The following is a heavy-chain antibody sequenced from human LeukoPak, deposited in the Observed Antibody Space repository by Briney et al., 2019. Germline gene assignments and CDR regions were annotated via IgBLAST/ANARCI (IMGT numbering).Heavy chain of an antibody. J-gene: IGHJ4*02. D-gene: IGHD3-10*01. V-gene: IGHV3-48*04. CDR2: ISSSSTI. CDR1: GFTFSSYS. Sequence: PGGSLRLSCAASGFTFSSYSMNWVRQAPGKGLEWVSYISSSSTIYYADSVKGRFTISRDNAKNSLYLQMNSLRAEDTAVYYCARVRGGSGSSSGYWGQGTLVTVSS. CDR3: ARVRGGSGSSSGY.